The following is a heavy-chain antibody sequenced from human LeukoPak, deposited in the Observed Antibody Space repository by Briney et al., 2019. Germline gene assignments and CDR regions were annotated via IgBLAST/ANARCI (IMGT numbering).Heavy chain of an antibody. J-gene: IGHJ3*02. CDR2: IDYSGGNT. D-gene: IGHD4-17*01. CDR1: GFTLSSYE. CDR3: AREGGYGDYGGSDAFDI. V-gene: IGHV3-23*01. Sequence: GGSLRLSCTASGFTLSSYEMSWIRQAPGKGLEWVSSIDYSGGNTYYADSVKGRFTISRDNSKNTLYLQMNSLRAEDTAVYYCAREGGYGDYGGSDAFDIWGQGTMVTVSS.